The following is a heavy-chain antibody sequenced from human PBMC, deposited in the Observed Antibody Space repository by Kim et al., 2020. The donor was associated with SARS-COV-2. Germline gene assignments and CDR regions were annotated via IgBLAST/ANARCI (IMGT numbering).Heavy chain of an antibody. D-gene: IGHD5-12*01. Sequence: GGSLRLSCAASGFTFSSYSMNWVRQAPGKGLEWVSSISSSSSYIYYADSVKGRFTISRDNAKNSLYLQMNSLRAEDTAVYYCARDNHQEVAYPHAFDIWGQGTMVTVSS. CDR1: GFTFSSYS. J-gene: IGHJ3*02. CDR2: ISSSSSYI. CDR3: ARDNHQEVAYPHAFDI. V-gene: IGHV3-21*01.